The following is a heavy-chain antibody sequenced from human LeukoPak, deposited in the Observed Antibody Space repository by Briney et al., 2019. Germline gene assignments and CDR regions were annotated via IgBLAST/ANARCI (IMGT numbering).Heavy chain of an antibody. CDR3: ARDLLWFGAVDY. D-gene: IGHD3-10*01. Sequence: ASAKVSCKASGYTFTGYYMHWVRQAPVQGLEWMGWINPNSGGTNYARKFQGRVTMTRDTSISTAYMELSRLRSDDTAVYYCARDLLWFGAVDYWGQGTLVTVSS. J-gene: IGHJ4*02. CDR2: INPNSGGT. CDR1: GYTFTGYY. V-gene: IGHV1-2*02.